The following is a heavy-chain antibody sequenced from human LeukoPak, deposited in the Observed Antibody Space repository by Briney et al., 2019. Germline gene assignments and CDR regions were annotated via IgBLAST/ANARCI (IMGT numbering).Heavy chain of an antibody. J-gene: IGHJ3*02. V-gene: IGHV4-39*07. CDR2: IYYSGST. CDR1: GGSISSSSYY. Sequence: SETLSLTCTVSGGSISSSSYYWGWIRQPPGKGLEWIGSIYYSGSTYYNPSLKSRVTISVDTSKNQFSLKLSSVTAADTAVYYCARAIAARRFDAFDIWGQGTMVTVSS. CDR3: ARAIAARRFDAFDI. D-gene: IGHD6-6*01.